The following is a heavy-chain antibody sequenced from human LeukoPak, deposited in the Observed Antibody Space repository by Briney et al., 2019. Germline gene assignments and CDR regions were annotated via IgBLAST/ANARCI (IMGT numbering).Heavy chain of an antibody. CDR3: ARDGDDILTGGYYYYMDV. D-gene: IGHD3-9*01. J-gene: IGHJ6*03. V-gene: IGHV1-18*01. Sequence: ASVKVSCKASGYTFTRYGLSWVRQAPGQGLEGMGWISAYNGNTHCAQKLQGRVTMTTDTSTSTAHMELRSLRSDDTAVYYCARDGDDILTGGYYYYMDVWDKGTTVTVSS. CDR1: GYTFTRYG. CDR2: ISAYNGNT.